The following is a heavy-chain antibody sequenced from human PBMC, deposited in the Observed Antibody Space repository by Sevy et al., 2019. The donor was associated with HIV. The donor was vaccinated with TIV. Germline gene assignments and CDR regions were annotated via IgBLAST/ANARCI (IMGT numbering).Heavy chain of an antibody. CDR2: MWFDGSNT. D-gene: IGHD4-17*01. V-gene: IGHV3-33*01. CDR3: ARDLEFYDYGDYGPAFMPDY. J-gene: IGHJ4*02. CDR1: GFTFSTYG. Sequence: GGSLRLSCAASGFTFSTYGMHWVRQAPGKGLEWVAVMWFDGSNTYYADSVKGRFTISRDIANNTLHLQMNSLRAEDTAVYYCARDLEFYDYGDYGPAFMPDYWGQGPLVTVSS.